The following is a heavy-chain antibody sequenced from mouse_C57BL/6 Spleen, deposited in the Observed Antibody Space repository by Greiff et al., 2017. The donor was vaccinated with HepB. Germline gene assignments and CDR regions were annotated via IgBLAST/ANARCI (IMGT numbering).Heavy chain of an antibody. V-gene: IGHV1-15*01. CDR1: GYTFTDYE. Sequence: QVQLQQSGAELVRPRASVTLSCKASGYTFTDYEMHWVKQTPVHGLEWIGAIDPETGGTAYNQKFKGKAILTADKSSSTAYMGLRSLTSEDSAVYYCTRKNWDGAWFAYWGQGTLVTVSA. CDR3: TRKNWDGAWFAY. CDR2: IDPETGGT. D-gene: IGHD4-1*01. J-gene: IGHJ3*01.